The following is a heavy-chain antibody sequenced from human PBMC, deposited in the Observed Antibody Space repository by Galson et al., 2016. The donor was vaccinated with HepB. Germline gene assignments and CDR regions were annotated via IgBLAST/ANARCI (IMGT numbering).Heavy chain of an antibody. CDR3: AREDIPMVESGMDV. D-gene: IGHD2-15*01. V-gene: IGHV1-46*01. Sequence: SVKLSCKASGYTFTNYYMHWVRQAPGQGLEWLGIINPSDGDTTYAQTFQGRLTVTKDTSTSTVYMELRSLNSEDTAVYYCAREDIPMVESGMDVWGQGTTVTVSS. J-gene: IGHJ6*02. CDR2: INPSDGDT. CDR1: GYTFTNYY.